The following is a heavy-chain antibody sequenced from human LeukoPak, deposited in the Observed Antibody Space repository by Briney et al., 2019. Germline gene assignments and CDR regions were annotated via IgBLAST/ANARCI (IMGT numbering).Heavy chain of an antibody. CDR2: ISGSGGST. V-gene: IGHV3-23*01. Sequence: GGSLRLSCAASGFTFSSSAMSWVRQAPGKGLEWVSAISGSGGSTYYADSVKGRFTISRDNSKNTLYLQMDSLRAEDTAVNYCARQLWFDYWGQGALVTVSS. CDR3: ARQLWFDY. D-gene: IGHD5-18*01. J-gene: IGHJ4*02. CDR1: GFTFSSSA.